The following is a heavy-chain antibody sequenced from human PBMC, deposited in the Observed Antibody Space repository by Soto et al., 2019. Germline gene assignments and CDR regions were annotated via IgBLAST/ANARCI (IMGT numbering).Heavy chain of an antibody. V-gene: IGHV4-61*01. CDR1: GGSVSSDTNY. CDR2: IYYSGAT. CDR3: AREGENYNFDY. D-gene: IGHD1-7*01. J-gene: IGHJ4*02. Sequence: QVQLQESGPGLVKPSETLALTCTVSGGSVSSDTNYWNWLRQPPGKGLEWIGYIYYSGATEYNPSLKSRVTISLETSKNQFSLRLTSVTAADTAGYYCAREGENYNFDYWGQGTPVTVSS.